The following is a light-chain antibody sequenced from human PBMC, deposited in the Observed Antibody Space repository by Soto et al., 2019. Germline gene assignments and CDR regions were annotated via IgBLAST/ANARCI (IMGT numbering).Light chain of an antibody. Sequence: DIQMTQSPSSLSASVGDRVTISCRASQIISTYLNWYQQKPGTAPRLLISRASSVKSGVPPRFSGSGSGRAFNLNISSLRPEDIATYFCQQSYTCPPWTFGQGTKVEVK. V-gene: IGKV1-39*01. J-gene: IGKJ1*01. CDR1: QIISTY. CDR2: RAS. CDR3: QQSYTCPPWT.